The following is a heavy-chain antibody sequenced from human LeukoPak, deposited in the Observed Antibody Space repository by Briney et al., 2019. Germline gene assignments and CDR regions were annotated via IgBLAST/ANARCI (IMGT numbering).Heavy chain of an antibody. CDR2: IYYSGST. CDR1: GGSISSSSYY. V-gene: IGHV4-39*07. CDR3: ARGLRVQEPRRAFDI. J-gene: IGHJ3*02. Sequence: SETLSLTCTVSGGSISSSSYYWGWIRQPPGKGLEWIGSIYYSGSTYYNPSLKSRVTISVDTSKNQFSLKLSSVTAADTAVYYCARGLRVQEPRRAFDIWGQGTMVTVSS. D-gene: IGHD4-17*01.